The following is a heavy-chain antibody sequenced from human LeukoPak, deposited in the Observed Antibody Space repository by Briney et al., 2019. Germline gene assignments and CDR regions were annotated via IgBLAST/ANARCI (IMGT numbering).Heavy chain of an antibody. V-gene: IGHV3-74*01. Sequence: QPGGSLRLSCAASGFTFSTYWMHWVRQAPGEGLVWVSRINSDESSISYADSVKGRFTISRDNAKNTLYLQMNSLRAEDTAVYYCAREKDESSGFYFDYWGQGTLVTVSS. CDR2: INSDESSI. J-gene: IGHJ4*02. CDR3: AREKDESSGFYFDY. D-gene: IGHD3-22*01. CDR1: GFTFSTYW.